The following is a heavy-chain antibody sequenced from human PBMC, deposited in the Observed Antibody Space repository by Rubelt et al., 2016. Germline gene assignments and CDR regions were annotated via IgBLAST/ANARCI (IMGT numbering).Heavy chain of an antibody. CDR2: INHRGRT. CDR3: ARISSSGWGRYFDP. D-gene: IGHD3-22*01. Sequence: QVQLQQWGAGLVKPSETLSLTCAVYRGSFSGFYWNWVRQSPGKGMEWMGEINHRGRTNLHPSLKSRLNMSVDTAKHQMSLNLTAVTTADTAIYYCARISSSGWGRYFDPWGQGTLVTVSS. CDR1: RGSFSGFY. V-gene: IGHV4-34*02. J-gene: IGHJ4*02.